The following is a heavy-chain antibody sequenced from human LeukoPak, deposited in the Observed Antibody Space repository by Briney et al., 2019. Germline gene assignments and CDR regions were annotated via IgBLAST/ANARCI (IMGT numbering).Heavy chain of an antibody. CDR3: AKGIVGFDY. CDR1: GFTFDDYA. Sequence: GRSLRLSCAASGFTFDDYAMHWVRRAPGKGLEWVSGISWNSGSIGYADSVKGRFTISRDNAKNSLYLQMNSLRAEDTALYYCAKGIVGFDYWGQGTLVTVSS. V-gene: IGHV3-9*01. D-gene: IGHD3-16*02. CDR2: ISWNSGSI. J-gene: IGHJ4*02.